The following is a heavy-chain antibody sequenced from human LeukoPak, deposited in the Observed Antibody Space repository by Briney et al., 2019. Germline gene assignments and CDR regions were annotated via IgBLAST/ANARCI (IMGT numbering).Heavy chain of an antibody. CDR1: GFTFCSYG. Sequence: GGSLRLSCAASGFTFCSYGMHWVRQAPGKGLEWVAVIWYDGSNKYYADSVKGRFTISRDNSKNTLYLQMNSLRAEDTAVYYCAKGSEYSSSVFDYWGQGTLVTVSS. V-gene: IGHV3-33*06. CDR3: AKGSEYSSSVFDY. J-gene: IGHJ4*02. CDR2: IWYDGSNK. D-gene: IGHD6-6*01.